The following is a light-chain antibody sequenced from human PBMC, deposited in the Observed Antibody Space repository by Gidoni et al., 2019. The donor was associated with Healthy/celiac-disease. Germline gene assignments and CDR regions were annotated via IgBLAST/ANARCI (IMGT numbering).Light chain of an antibody. CDR1: QSISSY. J-gene: IGKJ4*01. Sequence: DIQMTQSPSSLSASVGDRVTITCRASQSISSYLNWYQQKPGKAPKLLIYAASSVQSGVPSRFSGSGSGTDFTLTISSLQPEDFATYYCQQSYSTPGLTFGGGTKVEIK. CDR2: AAS. CDR3: QQSYSTPGLT. V-gene: IGKV1-39*01.